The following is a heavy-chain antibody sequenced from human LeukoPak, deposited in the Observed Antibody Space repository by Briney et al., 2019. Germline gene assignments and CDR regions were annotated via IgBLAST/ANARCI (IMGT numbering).Heavy chain of an antibody. CDR1: GFTFSDYY. V-gene: IGHV3-11*01. J-gene: IGHJ4*02. CDR2: ISSSGSTI. D-gene: IGHD3-3*01. CDR3: ARDRSNDFWSPSPYYFDD. Sequence: GGSLRLSCAASGFTFSDYYMSWIRQAPGKGLEWVSYISSSGSTIYYADSVKGRFTISRDNAKNSLYLQMNSLRAEDTAVYYCARDRSNDFWSPSPYYFDDWGQGTLVTVSS.